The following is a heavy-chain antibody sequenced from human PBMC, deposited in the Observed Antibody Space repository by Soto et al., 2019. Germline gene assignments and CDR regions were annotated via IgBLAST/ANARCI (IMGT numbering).Heavy chain of an antibody. D-gene: IGHD5-18*01. Sequence: SVKVSCQASGGTFSSYAISWVRQAPGQGLEWMGGIIPIFGTANYAQKFQGRVTITADESTSTAYMELSSLRSEDTAVYYCARAGDSYGYYYYYGMDVWGQGTTVTVSS. V-gene: IGHV1-69*13. CDR1: GGTFSSYA. CDR2: IIPIFGTA. J-gene: IGHJ6*02. CDR3: ARAGDSYGYYYYYGMDV.